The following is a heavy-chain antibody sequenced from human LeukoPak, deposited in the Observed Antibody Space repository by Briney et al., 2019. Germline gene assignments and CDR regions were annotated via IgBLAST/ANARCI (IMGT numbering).Heavy chain of an antibody. J-gene: IGHJ5*02. D-gene: IGHD3-22*01. CDR2: ISYDGSNK. Sequence: PGGSLRLSCAASGFTFSSYAMHWVRQAPGKGLEWVAIISYDGSNKYYADSVKGRFTISRDNSKNTLYLQMNSLRAEDTAVCYCATDFYDSTWGQGTLVTVSS. CDR1: GFTFSSYA. CDR3: ATDFYDST. V-gene: IGHV3-30-3*01.